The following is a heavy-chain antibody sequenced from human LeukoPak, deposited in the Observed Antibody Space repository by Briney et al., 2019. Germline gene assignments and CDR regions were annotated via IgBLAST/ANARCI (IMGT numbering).Heavy chain of an antibody. Sequence: SETLSPTCTVSGGSISSGGYYWSWIRQHPGKGLEWIGYIYYSGSTYYNPSLKSRVTISVDTSKNQFSLKLSSVTAADTAVYYCARVGYDILTIHFDYWGQGTLVTVSS. CDR2: IYYSGST. CDR1: GGSISSGGYY. V-gene: IGHV4-31*03. D-gene: IGHD3-9*01. J-gene: IGHJ4*02. CDR3: ARVGYDILTIHFDY.